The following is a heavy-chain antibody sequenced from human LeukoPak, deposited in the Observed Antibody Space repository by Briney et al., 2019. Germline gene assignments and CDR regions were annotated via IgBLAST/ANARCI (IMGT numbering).Heavy chain of an antibody. Sequence: ASETLSLTCAVSGYSISSGYYWGWIRQPPGKGLVWIGSIYHSGSTYYNPSLKSRVTISVDTSKNQFSLKLSSVTAADTAVYYCAGTTVLRFLEWLPSRLNWFDPWGQGTLVTVSS. CDR1: GYSISSGYY. D-gene: IGHD3-3*01. CDR2: IYHSGST. V-gene: IGHV4-38-2*01. CDR3: AGTTVLRFLEWLPSRLNWFDP. J-gene: IGHJ5*02.